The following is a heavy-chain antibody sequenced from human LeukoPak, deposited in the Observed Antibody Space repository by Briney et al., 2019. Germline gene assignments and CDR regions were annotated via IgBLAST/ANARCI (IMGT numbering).Heavy chain of an antibody. D-gene: IGHD3-22*01. CDR1: GGTFSSYA. J-gene: IGHJ4*02. Sequence: GASVKVSCKASGGTFSSYAISWVRQAPGQGLEWMGWINPNSGGTDYAQKFQGRVTMTRDTSISTAYLELSRLTSDDTAVYYCARDERYDSSGYPFDYWGQGTLVTVSS. CDR3: ARDERYDSSGYPFDY. V-gene: IGHV1-2*02. CDR2: INPNSGGT.